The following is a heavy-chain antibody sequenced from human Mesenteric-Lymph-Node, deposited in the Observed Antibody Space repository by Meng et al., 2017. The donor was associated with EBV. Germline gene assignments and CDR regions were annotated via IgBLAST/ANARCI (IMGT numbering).Heavy chain of an antibody. D-gene: IGHD5-12*01. CDR3: AREVTRFETSGYSYYFDS. J-gene: IGHJ4*02. CDR1: AGSINSGEYY. V-gene: IGHV4-30-4*01. CDR2: IYYSGDT. Sequence: HGSVPGSATPSQTPPPPCPVPAGSINSGEYYWTWIRQPPGKGLEWMVYIYYSGDTFYNPSLKSRLTISIDTSENQFSLKLSSVTAADTAVYYCAREVTRFETSGYSYYFDSWGQGALVTVSS.